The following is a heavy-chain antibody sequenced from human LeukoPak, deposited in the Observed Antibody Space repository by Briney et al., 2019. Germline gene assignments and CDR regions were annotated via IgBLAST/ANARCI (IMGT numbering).Heavy chain of an antibody. CDR1: GGYIRSGDYY. CDR3: ARGFCSGGSCYTLHYYYGMDV. V-gene: IGHV4-30-4*01. D-gene: IGHD2-15*01. J-gene: IGHJ6*04. CDR2: IYYSGST. Sequence: SQTLSLTCTVSGGYIRSGDYYWSWIRQPPGKGLEWIGYIYYSGSTYYNPSLKSRVTISVDTSKNQFSLKLSSVTAADTAVYYCARGFCSGGSCYTLHYYYGMDVWGKGTTVTVSS.